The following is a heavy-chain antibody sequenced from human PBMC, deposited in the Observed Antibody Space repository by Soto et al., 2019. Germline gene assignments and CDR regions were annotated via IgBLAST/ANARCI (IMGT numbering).Heavy chain of an antibody. D-gene: IGHD1-26*01. J-gene: IGHJ3*02. CDR2: MNPDTRNT. V-gene: IGHV1-8*01. Sequence: QVQLVQSGAEVRKPGASLKVSCKASGYIFTNHDIHWVRQDTGQGLEWMGWMNPDTRNTDYAKKNKGRVTMTTNTSINTAYMELSSLTSGDRAMYYCARAGSQTDALDIWGQGTMVTVSS. CDR1: GYIFTNHD. CDR3: ARAGSQTDALDI.